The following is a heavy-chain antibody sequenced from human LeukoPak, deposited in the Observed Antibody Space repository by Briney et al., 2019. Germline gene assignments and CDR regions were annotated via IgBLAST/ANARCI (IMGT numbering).Heavy chain of an antibody. CDR1: GYTFTGHY. J-gene: IGHJ4*02. Sequence: ASVKVSCTLSGYTFTGHYIGWVRQAPGQGLEWMGWINPNTGGTDYGQKFHGRVTMTTASSILTAYMELTRLRSDDAAVYYRARETYDLSTSHIIIEYWGQGTRITVSS. V-gene: IGHV1-2*02. CDR2: INPNTGGT. CDR3: ARETYDLSTSHIIIEY. D-gene: IGHD3-3*01.